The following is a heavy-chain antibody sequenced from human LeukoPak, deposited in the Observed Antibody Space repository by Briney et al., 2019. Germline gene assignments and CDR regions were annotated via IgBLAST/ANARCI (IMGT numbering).Heavy chain of an antibody. V-gene: IGHV4-4*02. CDR3: ARDRSLGVWYFDL. CDR1: GGSISSNNW. CDR2: IYHHGAT. Sequence: PSETLSLTCAVSGGSISSNNWWSWVRQPPGKGLEWIGEIYHHGATNYNPSLKSRVTLSVDKSKNQFSLELISVTAADTAVYYCARDRSLGVWYFDLWGRGTLVTVSS. J-gene: IGHJ2*01.